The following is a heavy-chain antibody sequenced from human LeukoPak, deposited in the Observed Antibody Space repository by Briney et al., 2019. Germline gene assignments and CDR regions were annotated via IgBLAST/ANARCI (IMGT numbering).Heavy chain of an antibody. CDR2: ISGDGTRT. D-gene: IGHD3-16*01. J-gene: IGHJ4*02. CDR1: GFTFDDYA. V-gene: IGHV3-23*01. Sequence: GGSLRLSCAASGFTFDDYAMTWARQAPVKGLEWVSAISGDGTRTYYADSVKGRFTISRDNSKNTLYLEMSSLRLEDTAIYYCPKWPEGAMDYFDYWGQGTLVTVSS. CDR3: PKWPEGAMDYFDY.